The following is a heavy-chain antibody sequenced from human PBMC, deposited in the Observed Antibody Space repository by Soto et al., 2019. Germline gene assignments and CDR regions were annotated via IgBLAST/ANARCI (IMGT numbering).Heavy chain of an antibody. CDR2: ISSSSSTI. D-gene: IGHD2-8*01. CDR3: ARSGYCTNGVCYFVAFDI. J-gene: IGHJ3*02. V-gene: IGHV3-48*01. CDR1: GFTFSSYS. Sequence: GGSLRLSCAASGFTFSSYSMNWVRQAPGKGLEWVSYISSSSSTIYYADSVKGRFTISRDNAKNSLYLQMNSLRAEDTAVYYCARSGYCTNGVCYFVAFDIWGQGTMVTVSS.